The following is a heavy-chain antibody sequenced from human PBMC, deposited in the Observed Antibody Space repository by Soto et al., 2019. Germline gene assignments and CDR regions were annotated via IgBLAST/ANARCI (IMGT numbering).Heavy chain of an antibody. V-gene: IGHV3-20*01. CDR3: ARADHYYYCYMDG. Sequence: PGGSLRLSCAASGFTFDDYGMSWVLQAPGKGLEWVSGINWNGGSTGYADSVKGRFTISRDNAKNSLYLQMNSLRAEDTALYHWARADHYYYCYMDGWGKGTSVTVSS. J-gene: IGHJ6*03. CDR2: INWNGGST. CDR1: GFTFDDYG.